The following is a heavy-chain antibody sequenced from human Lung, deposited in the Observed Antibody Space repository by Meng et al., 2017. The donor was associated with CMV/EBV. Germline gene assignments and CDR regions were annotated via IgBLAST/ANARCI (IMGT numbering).Heavy chain of an antibody. V-gene: IGHV1-18*01. CDR3: AKDGVYDETQDFDY. D-gene: IGHD5/OR15-5a*01. CDR1: GYMFTNYG. J-gene: IGHJ4*02. CDR2: FSVYNRDT. Sequence: KASGYMFTNYGISWVRQAPGQGLEWMGWFSVYNRDTNYAQNFRDRITMTADTSTSTAYMELRRLASDDTAVYYCAKDGVYDETQDFDYWGQGTLVTVSS.